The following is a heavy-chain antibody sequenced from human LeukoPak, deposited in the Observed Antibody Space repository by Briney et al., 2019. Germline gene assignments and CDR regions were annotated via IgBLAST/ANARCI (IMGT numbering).Heavy chain of an antibody. V-gene: IGHV4-4*02. CDR2: VYHSGST. J-gene: IGHJ6*03. Sequence: SGTLSLTCTVSGYSISNNNWWTWVRQSPGKGLEWIGEVYHSGSTNYNPSLKSRVTISVDTSKNQFSLKLSSVTAADTAVYYCARVNAYYYYMDVWGKGTTVTVSS. CDR1: GYSISNNNW. CDR3: ARVNAYYYYMDV.